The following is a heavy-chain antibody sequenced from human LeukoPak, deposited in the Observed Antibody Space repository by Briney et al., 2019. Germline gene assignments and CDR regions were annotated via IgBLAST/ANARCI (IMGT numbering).Heavy chain of an antibody. CDR2: VSDSGGST. J-gene: IGHJ3*02. Sequence: GGSLRLSCADSGFTFSTYWLSWVCQAARKGREWVSTVSDSGGSTYYADSVKGRFTISRDNSKNTLYLQMNSLRAEDTAVYYCAKDEEKYYDSSGSAFDIWGQGTMVTVSS. CDR1: GFTFSTYW. CDR3: AKDEEKYYDSSGSAFDI. V-gene: IGHV3-23*01. D-gene: IGHD3-22*01.